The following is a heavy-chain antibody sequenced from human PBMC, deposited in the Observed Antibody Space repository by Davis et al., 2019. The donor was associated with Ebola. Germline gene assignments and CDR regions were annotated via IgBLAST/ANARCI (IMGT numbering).Heavy chain of an antibody. Sequence: MPSETLSLTCTVSGGSISTSSYYWGWIRQPPGKGLEWIVHIYHSGSTYYTPSLKSRVTMSVDTSKNQFSLILSSVTAADTAVYYCARTYGSVALDYWGQGTPVSVSS. CDR1: GGSISTSSYY. CDR2: IYHSGST. V-gene: IGHV4-39*01. CDR3: ARTYGSVALDY. D-gene: IGHD3-10*01. J-gene: IGHJ4*02.